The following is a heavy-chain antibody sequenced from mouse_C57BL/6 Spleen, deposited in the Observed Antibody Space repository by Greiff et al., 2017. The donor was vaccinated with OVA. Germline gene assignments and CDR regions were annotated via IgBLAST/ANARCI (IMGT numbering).Heavy chain of an antibody. CDR2: ISYDGSN. J-gene: IGHJ1*03. CDR1: GYSITSGYY. CDR3: ARGIYDGYYGGYFDV. V-gene: IGHV3-6*01. D-gene: IGHD2-3*01. Sequence: EVQLQQSGPGLVKPSQSLSLTCSVTGYSITSGYYWNWIRQFPGNKLEWMGYISYDGSNNYNPSLKNRISITRDTSKNQFFLKLNSVTTEDTATYYCARGIYDGYYGGYFDVWGTGTTVTVSS.